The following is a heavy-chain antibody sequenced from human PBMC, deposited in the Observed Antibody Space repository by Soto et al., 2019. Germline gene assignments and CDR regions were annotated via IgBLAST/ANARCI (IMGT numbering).Heavy chain of an antibody. J-gene: IGHJ4*02. CDR3: ARGPSAFLPPDQYTRGPGAIDY. Sequence: SQTLSLTCAISGDSVSSNSSAWNWIRQSPSRGLEWLGRTYYSSKWYNDYAVSVKSRITINPDTSKNQFSLQLNSVTPEDTAVYYCARGPSAFLPPDQYTRGPGAIDYWGQGTLVTV. CDR2: TYYSSKWYN. V-gene: IGHV6-1*01. CDR1: GDSVSSNSSA. D-gene: IGHD2-2*01.